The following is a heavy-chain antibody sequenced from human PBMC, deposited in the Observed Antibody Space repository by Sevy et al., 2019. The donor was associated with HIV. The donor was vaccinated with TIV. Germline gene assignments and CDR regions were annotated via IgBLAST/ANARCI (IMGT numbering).Heavy chain of an antibody. CDR1: GYTFTGYY. J-gene: IGHJ3*02. CDR2: INPNSGGT. Sequence: ASVKVSCKASGYTFTGYYMHWVRQAPGQGLEWMGWINPNSGGTNYAQKFQGRVTMTRDTSISTAYMELSRLRSDDTAVYYCARAPHYYDSSGYYGWVDAFDIWDQGTMVTVSS. CDR3: ARAPHYYDSSGYYGWVDAFDI. D-gene: IGHD3-22*01. V-gene: IGHV1-2*02.